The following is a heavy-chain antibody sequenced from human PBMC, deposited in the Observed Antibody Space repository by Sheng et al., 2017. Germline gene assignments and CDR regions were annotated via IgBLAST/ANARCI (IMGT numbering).Heavy chain of an antibody. Sequence: QVQLQESGPGLVKPSQTLPLTCTVSGGSINSGSDYWSWLRQPAGKGLEWIGRIYTSGSTDYNPSLKSRVTISLDTSKNQFSLKLSSMTAADTAVYYCAREDYGSGSYSSWGQGTLVTVSS. J-gene: IGHJ5*02. CDR3: AREDYGSGSYSS. D-gene: IGHD3-10*01. CDR1: GGSINSGSDY. CDR2: IYTSGST. V-gene: IGHV4-61*02.